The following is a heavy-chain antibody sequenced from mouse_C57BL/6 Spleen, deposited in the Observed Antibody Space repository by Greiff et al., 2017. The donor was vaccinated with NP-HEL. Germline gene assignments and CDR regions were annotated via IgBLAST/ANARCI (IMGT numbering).Heavy chain of an antibody. J-gene: IGHJ3*01. CDR3: VRADYDYDGSWFAY. D-gene: IGHD2-4*01. CDR1: GFTFNTYA. Sequence: EVQGVESGGGLVQPKGSLKLSCAASGFTFNTYAMHCVRQAPGTGLEWVARIRSKSSNYATYYADSVKDRFTISRDDSQSMLYLKMNNLKTEDTAMYYCVRADYDYDGSWFAYWGQGTLVTVSA. V-gene: IGHV10-3*01. CDR2: IRSKSSNYAT.